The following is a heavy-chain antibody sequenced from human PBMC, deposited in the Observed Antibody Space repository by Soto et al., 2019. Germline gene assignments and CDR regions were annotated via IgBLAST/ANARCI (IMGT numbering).Heavy chain of an antibody. CDR3: ARGGCGSPDSYGYYDFYMDV. CDR2: VSDDGSTK. Sequence: QVQLVESGGGVVQPGRSLRLSCAASGFPHSNYGMHWVRQAPGKGPEWVAVVSDDGSTKYFAESVKGRLTISRDNAKNTLFLQMISLRAEDTAIYFCARGGCGSPDSYGYYDFYMDVWGKGTTVAASS. V-gene: IGHV3-33*05. CDR1: GFPHSNYG. J-gene: IGHJ6*03. D-gene: IGHD5-18*01.